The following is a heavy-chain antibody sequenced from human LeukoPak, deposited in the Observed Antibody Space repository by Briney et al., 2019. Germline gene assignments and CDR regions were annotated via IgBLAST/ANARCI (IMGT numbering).Heavy chain of an antibody. Sequence: PGGSLRLSCAASGFTFSSYSMNWVRQAPGKGLEWVGFIRSKAYGGTTEYAASVKGRFTISRDDSKSIAYLQMNSLKTEDTAVYYCTRSTPYYYDSSGYYQNFVYWGQGTLVTVSS. D-gene: IGHD3-22*01. CDR3: TRSTPYYYDSSGYYQNFVY. CDR1: GFTFSSYS. V-gene: IGHV3-49*04. J-gene: IGHJ4*02. CDR2: IRSKAYGGTT.